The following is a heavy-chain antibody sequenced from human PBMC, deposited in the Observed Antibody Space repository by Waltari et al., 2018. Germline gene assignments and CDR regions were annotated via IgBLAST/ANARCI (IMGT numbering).Heavy chain of an antibody. Sequence: QVQLVESGGGVVPPGGSLRLPCNVSGFLFRRYDMIWVRQPPGMGLEWVSLIRFDGGQKYYADSVKGRFTVSRDNSRDTLYLQMTGLTSVDTATYFCASEVSFSSPSFWGRGTLVTVSS. V-gene: IGHV3-30*02. J-gene: IGHJ4*02. CDR3: ASEVSFSSPSF. D-gene: IGHD3-3*02. CDR2: IRFDGGQK. CDR1: GFLFRRYD.